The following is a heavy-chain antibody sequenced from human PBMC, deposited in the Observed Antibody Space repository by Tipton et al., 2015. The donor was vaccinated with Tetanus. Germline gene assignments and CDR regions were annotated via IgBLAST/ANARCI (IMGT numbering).Heavy chain of an antibody. J-gene: IGHJ6*02. Sequence: QLVQSGAEMKKPGASVKVSCKASGYTFTGYYIYWVRQAPGQGLEWMGWIDPNSGGTVYAQKFQGRVTMTRDTSISTAYMELRSLRSDGPAGFYCARDRGDFLFFGMGVWGPGAPV. D-gene: IGHD3-16*01. CDR2: IDPNSGGT. CDR1: GYTFTGYY. CDR3: ARDRGDFLFFGMGV. V-gene: IGHV1-2*02.